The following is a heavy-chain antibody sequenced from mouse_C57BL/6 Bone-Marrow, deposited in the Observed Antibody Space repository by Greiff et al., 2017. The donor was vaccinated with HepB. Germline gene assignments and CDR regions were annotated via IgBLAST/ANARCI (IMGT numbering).Heavy chain of an antibody. J-gene: IGHJ3*01. CDR1: GYTFTDYY. D-gene: IGHD1-1*01. V-gene: IGHV1-26*01. CDR2: INPNNGGT. Sequence: EVKLQQSGPELVKPGASVKISCKASGYTFTDYYMNWVKQSHGKSLEWIGDINPNNGGTSYNQKFKGKATLTVDKSSSTAYMELRSLTSEDSAVYYCASPYYYGSSSWFAYWGQGTLVTVSA. CDR3: ASPYYYGSSSWFAY.